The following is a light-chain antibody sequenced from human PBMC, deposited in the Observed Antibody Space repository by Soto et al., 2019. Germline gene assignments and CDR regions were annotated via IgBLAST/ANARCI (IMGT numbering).Light chain of an antibody. Sequence: QSALTQPASVSDSPGQSITISCTGTSSDVGGSNFVSWYQQHPGKPPKLIIYDVANRPSGVSNLFSGSKSGSTASLIISRLQTEDEADYYCVSYTSSTPYVFGTGPKLTVL. V-gene: IGLV2-14*03. CDR3: VSYTSSTPYV. CDR2: DVA. CDR1: SSDVGGSNF. J-gene: IGLJ1*01.